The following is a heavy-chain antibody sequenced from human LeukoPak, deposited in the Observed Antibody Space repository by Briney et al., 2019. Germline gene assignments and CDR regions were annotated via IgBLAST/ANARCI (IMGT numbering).Heavy chain of an antibody. V-gene: IGHV3-53*01. CDR3: ARGADFDWFSDY. J-gene: IGHJ4*02. CDR1: GLTVSSNY. CDR2: IYSGGST. Sequence: GGSLRLSCAASGLTVSSNYMSWVRQAPGKGLEWVSVIYSGGSTYYADSVKGRFTISRDNAKNSLYLQMNSLRAEDTAVYYCARGADFDWFSDYWGQGTLVTVSS. D-gene: IGHD3-9*01.